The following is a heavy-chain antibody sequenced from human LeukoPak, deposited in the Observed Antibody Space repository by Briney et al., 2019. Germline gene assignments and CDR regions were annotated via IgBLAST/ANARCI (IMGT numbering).Heavy chain of an antibody. J-gene: IGHJ3*02. CDR3: ARDPYSSRQRGNAFDI. CDR2: TYYRSKWYN. D-gene: IGHD6-13*01. Sequence: SQTLSLTCAISGDSVSSNSAAWNWIRQSPSRGLEWLGRTYYRSKWYNDYAVSVKSRITINPDTSKNQFSLQLNSVTPEDTAVYYCARDPYSSRQRGNAFDIWGQGTMVTVSS. CDR1: GDSVSSNSAA. V-gene: IGHV6-1*01.